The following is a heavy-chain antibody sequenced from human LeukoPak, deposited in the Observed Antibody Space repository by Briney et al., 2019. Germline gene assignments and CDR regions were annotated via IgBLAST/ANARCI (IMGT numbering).Heavy chain of an antibody. CDR1: GGSISSYY. J-gene: IGHJ4*02. Sequence: KASETLSLTCTVPGGSISSYYWSWIRQPPGKRPEWIGYIYYSGSTNYNPSLKSRVTISVDTSKNQFSLKLSSVTAADTAVYYCARATAVQEYYFDYWGQGTLVTVSS. CDR2: IYYSGST. CDR3: ARATAVQEYYFDY. V-gene: IGHV4-59*01. D-gene: IGHD6-13*01.